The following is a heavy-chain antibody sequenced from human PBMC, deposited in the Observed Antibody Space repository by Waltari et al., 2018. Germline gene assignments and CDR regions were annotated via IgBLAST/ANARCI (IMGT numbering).Heavy chain of an antibody. CDR2: IYWNDDK. Sequence: QITLKESGPTLVKPTQTLTLTCTFSGFSLSTSGVVVGWIRQPPGKALEWLALIYWNDDKRYSPSLKSRLTITKDTSKNQVVLTMTNMDPVDTATYYCAHRPPGIAAAGSSYWFDPWGQGTLVTVSS. CDR3: AHRPPGIAAAGSSYWFDP. D-gene: IGHD6-13*01. V-gene: IGHV2-5*01. J-gene: IGHJ5*02. CDR1: GFSLSTSGVV.